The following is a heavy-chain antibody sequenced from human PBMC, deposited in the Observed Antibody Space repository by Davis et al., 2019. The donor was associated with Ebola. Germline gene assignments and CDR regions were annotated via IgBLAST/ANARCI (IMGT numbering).Heavy chain of an antibody. J-gene: IGHJ6*04. CDR2: ISYDGSNK. V-gene: IGHV3-30-3*01. CDR1: GFTFSSYA. D-gene: IGHD2-21*01. CDR3: ARDVNIVVVIARMDV. Sequence: GESLKISCAASGFTFSSYAMHWVRQAPGKGLEWVAVISYDGSNKYYADSVKGRFTISRDNSKDTLYLQMNSLRAEDTAVYYCARDVNIVVVIARMDVWGKGTTVTVSS.